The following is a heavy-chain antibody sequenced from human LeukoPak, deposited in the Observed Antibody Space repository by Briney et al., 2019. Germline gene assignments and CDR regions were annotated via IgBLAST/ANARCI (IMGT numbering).Heavy chain of an antibody. Sequence: ASVKVSCKVSGYTLTELSMHWVRQAPGKGLEWMGGFDPEDGETIYAQKFQGRVTMTEDTSTDTAYMELSSLRSEDTAVYYCAYCNCTDGNFLVFDYWGQGTLVTVSS. CDR3: AYCNCTDGNFLVFDY. CDR1: GYTLTELS. V-gene: IGHV1-24*01. CDR2: FDPEDGET. J-gene: IGHJ4*02. D-gene: IGHD1-20*01.